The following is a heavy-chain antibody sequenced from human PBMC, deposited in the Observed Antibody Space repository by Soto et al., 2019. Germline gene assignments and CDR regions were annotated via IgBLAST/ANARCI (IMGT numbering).Heavy chain of an antibody. J-gene: IGHJ5*02. CDR1: GFTFSGSA. V-gene: IGHV3-73*02. CDR2: IRSKANSYAT. Sequence: EVQLVESGGGLVQPGGSLKLSCAASGFTFSGSAMHWVRQASGKGLEWVGRIRSKANSYATAYAASVKGRFTISRDDSKNRAYLQMNSLKTEDTAVYYCTTASGYRYRNWFDPWGQGTLVTVSS. CDR3: TTASGYRYRNWFDP. D-gene: IGHD3-22*01.